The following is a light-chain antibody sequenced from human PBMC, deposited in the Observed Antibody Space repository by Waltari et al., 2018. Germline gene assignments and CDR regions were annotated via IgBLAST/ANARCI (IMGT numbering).Light chain of an antibody. Sequence: FMLTQPHSVSESPGKTVTISCTRSSGSIASNYVLWDQQRAGSSPTTVNYEHNRRPSGVPVRYSGSIDSSANPASLTVSGLKTEDEADYCWQSYDTSNRVFGGGNKMTVL. CDR1: SGSIASNY. J-gene: IGLJ3*02. V-gene: IGLV6-57*01. CDR3: QSYDTSNRV. CDR2: EHN.